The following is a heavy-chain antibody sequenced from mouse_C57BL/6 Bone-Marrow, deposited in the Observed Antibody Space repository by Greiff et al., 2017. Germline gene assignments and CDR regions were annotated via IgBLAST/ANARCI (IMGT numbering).Heavy chain of an antibody. CDR1: GFTFSSYG. J-gene: IGHJ4*01. CDR3: ARRFMHYYAMDY. D-gene: IGHD1-1*01. CDR2: ISSGGSYT. V-gene: IGHV5-6*01. Sequence: EVQVVESGGDLVKPGGSLKLSCAASGFTFSSYGMSWVRQTPDKRLEWVATISSGGSYTYYPDSVKGRFTISRDNAKNTLYLQMSSLKSEDTAMYYCARRFMHYYAMDYWGQGTSVTVSS.